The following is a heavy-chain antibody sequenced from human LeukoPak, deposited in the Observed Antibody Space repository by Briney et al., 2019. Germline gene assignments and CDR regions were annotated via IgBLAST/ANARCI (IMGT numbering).Heavy chain of an antibody. V-gene: IGHV3-74*01. CDR3: ARSLGGTYYFDY. D-gene: IGHD1-26*01. CDR2: INSGGRST. J-gene: IGHJ4*02. CDR1: GFTFSPYW. Sequence: GGSLRLSCAASGFTFSPYWMHWVRHAPGKGLVWVSHINSGGRSTSYADSVKGRFTISRDNAKNTLFLQMHSLRADDTAVYYCARSLGGTYYFDYWGQGTLVTVSS.